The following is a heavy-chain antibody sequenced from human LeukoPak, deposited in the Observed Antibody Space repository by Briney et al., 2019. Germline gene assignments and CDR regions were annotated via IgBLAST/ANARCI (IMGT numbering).Heavy chain of an antibody. V-gene: IGHV3-7*01. J-gene: IGHJ4*02. CDR2: INGAGSGK. Sequence: GGSLRLSCAASGFEFSIYWMSWVRQAPGKGLEWVANINGAGSGKDYVDSVKGRFTISRDNAKDSLSLQMNSLRAEDTAVYYCARERWLQPDYWGQGILVTVSS. D-gene: IGHD5-24*01. CDR1: GFEFSIYW. CDR3: ARERWLQPDY.